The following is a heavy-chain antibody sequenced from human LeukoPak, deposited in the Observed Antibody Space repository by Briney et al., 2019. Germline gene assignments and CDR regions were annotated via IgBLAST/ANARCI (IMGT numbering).Heavy chain of an antibody. V-gene: IGHV3-30-3*01. J-gene: IGHJ4*02. D-gene: IGHD6-19*01. CDR1: GFTFSTYA. CDR2: ISYDENNQ. Sequence: TGGSLRLSCAASGFTFSTYAVHWVRQAPGKGLEWVAAISYDENNQYHADSVKGRFTISRDNSKNTLYLQMNSLRAEDTAVYYCAKDRSSGWRGQFDYWGQGTLVTVSS. CDR3: AKDRSSGWRGQFDY.